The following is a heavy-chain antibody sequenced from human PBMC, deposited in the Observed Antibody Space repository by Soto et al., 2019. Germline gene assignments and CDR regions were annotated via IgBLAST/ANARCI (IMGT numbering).Heavy chain of an antibody. D-gene: IGHD2-15*01. Sequence: GGSLSLSCAASGFTFDDYAMHWVRQAPGKGLEWVSGISWNSGSIGYADSVKGRFTISRDNAKNSLYLQMNSLRAEDTALYYCAKEGYCSGGSCSHFDYWGQGTLVTVSS. CDR2: ISWNSGSI. CDR3: AKEGYCSGGSCSHFDY. J-gene: IGHJ4*02. V-gene: IGHV3-9*01. CDR1: GFTFDDYA.